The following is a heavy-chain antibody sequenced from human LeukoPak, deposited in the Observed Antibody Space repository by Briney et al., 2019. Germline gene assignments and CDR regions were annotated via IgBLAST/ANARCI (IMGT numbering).Heavy chain of an antibody. CDR1: GVTVSSNH. Sequence: GGSLRLSCAVSGVTVSSNHMSWVRQAPGKGLEWASAIYSGGGTYYADSVKGRSTLSRDISKNTLYLQMNSLRAEDTAVYYCVRDASWGQGTLVTVSS. CDR2: IYSGGGT. J-gene: IGHJ4*02. CDR3: VRDAS. V-gene: IGHV3-66*01.